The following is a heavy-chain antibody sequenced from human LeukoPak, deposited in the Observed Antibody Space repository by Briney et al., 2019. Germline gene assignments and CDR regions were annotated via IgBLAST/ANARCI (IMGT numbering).Heavy chain of an antibody. Sequence: GGSLRLSCAASGFTFSSYAMSWVRQAPGKGPEWVSAISGSGGSTYYADSVKGRFTISRDNSKNTLYLQMNSLRAEDTAVYYCAKVGRAGSQIDYWGQGTLVTVSS. CDR3: AKVGRAGSQIDY. J-gene: IGHJ4*02. CDR2: ISGSGGST. D-gene: IGHD6-13*01. V-gene: IGHV3-23*01. CDR1: GFTFSSYA.